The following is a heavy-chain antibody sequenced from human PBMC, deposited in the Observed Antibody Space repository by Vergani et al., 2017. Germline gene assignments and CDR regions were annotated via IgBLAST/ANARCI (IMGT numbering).Heavy chain of an antibody. D-gene: IGHD1-1*01. CDR1: GFTFSSYS. V-gene: IGHV3-33*08. CDR2: IWYDGSNK. CDR3: ARVGIQREEPDY. Sequence: VQLVESGGGLVKPGGSLRLSCAASGFTFSSYSMNWVRQAPGKGLEWVAVIWYDGSNKYYADSVKGRFTISRDNSKNTLYLQMNSLRAEDTAVYYCARVGIQREEPDYWGQGTLVTVSS. J-gene: IGHJ4*02.